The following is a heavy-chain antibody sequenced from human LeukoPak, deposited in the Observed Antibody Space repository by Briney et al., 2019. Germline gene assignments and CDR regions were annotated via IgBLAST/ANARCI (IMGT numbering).Heavy chain of an antibody. CDR2: INPNSGGT. CDR1: GYTFTGYY. J-gene: IGHJ4*02. Sequence: ASVKVSCKASGYTFTGYYMHWVRQAPGQGLEWMGWINPNSGGTNYAQKFQGRVTMTRDTSISTAYMELSRLGSDDTAVYYCARDLGYCSSTSCPDYWGQGTLVTVSS. CDR3: ARDLGYCSSTSCPDY. D-gene: IGHD2-2*03. V-gene: IGHV1-2*02.